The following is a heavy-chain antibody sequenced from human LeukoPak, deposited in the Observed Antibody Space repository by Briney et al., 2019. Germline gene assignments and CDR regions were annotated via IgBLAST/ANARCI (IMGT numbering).Heavy chain of an antibody. CDR3: ARDHPAAGSSDY. CDR1: GFTFSSYS. Sequence: GGSLRLSCAASGFTFSSYSMNWVRQAPGKGLEWVSSISSSSSYIYYADSVKGRFTISRDNAKNSLYLQMNSLRAEDTAVYYCARDHPAAGSSDYWGQGTLVTVSS. CDR2: ISSSSSYI. D-gene: IGHD6-13*01. J-gene: IGHJ4*02. V-gene: IGHV3-21*01.